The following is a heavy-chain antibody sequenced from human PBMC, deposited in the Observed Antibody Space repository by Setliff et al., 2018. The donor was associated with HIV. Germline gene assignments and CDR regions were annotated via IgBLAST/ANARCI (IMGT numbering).Heavy chain of an antibody. V-gene: IGHV4-39*07. D-gene: IGHD2-21*02. CDR2: VYYTGST. CDR3: ARGRVFCDGDSCYHFDY. J-gene: IGHJ4*02. CDR1: DGSISRTSYY. Sequence: SETLSLTCTVSDGSISRTSYYWGWIRQPPGRGLEWIGSVYYTGSTYYNPSLKSRVTISVDTSKNQFYLTITSVTAADTAVYYCARGRVFCDGDSCYHFDYWGRGILVTVSS.